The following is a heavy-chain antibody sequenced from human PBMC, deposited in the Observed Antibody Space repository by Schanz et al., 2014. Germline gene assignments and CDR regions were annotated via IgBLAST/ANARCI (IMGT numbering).Heavy chain of an antibody. CDR2: ISAYNGHT. CDR1: GGTFSSYT. D-gene: IGHD5-12*01. CDR3: ARDFSAYVGNYFDY. J-gene: IGHJ4*02. Sequence: QVQLVQSEAEVKKPGSSVKVSCKASGGTFSSYTINWVRQAPGQGLEWMGWISAYNGHTDYAQKLQGRVTLTTDTSTSTAYMELRNLRSDDTAVYYCARDFSAYVGNYFDYWGQGTLVTVSS. V-gene: IGHV1-18*01.